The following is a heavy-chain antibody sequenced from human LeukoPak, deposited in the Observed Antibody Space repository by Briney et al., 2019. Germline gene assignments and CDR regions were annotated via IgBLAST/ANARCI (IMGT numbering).Heavy chain of an antibody. V-gene: IGHV4-4*07. CDR2: IYSSGST. D-gene: IGHD2-2*01. CDR3: ARGQYHLLYWYFDL. CDR1: GGSISSYY. Sequence: SETLSLTCTVSGGSISSYYWSWIRQPAGKGLEWIGRIYSSGSTNYNPSLKSRVTMSVDTSKTQFYLKLSSVTAADTAVYYCARGQYHLLYWYFDLWGRGTLVTVSS. J-gene: IGHJ2*01.